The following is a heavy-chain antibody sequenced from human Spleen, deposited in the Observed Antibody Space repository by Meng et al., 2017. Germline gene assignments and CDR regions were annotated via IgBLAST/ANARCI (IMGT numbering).Heavy chain of an antibody. D-gene: IGHD2-15*01. CDR3: ARDFAPRGIPVVVGMY. V-gene: IGHV1-69*13. Sequence: QLVPLGPEVKKPGAAVRSFCKASGGTFNNYATTWGRPAPGQGLEWMGVIIPIFATTNYAQRFQGRVTITADESTSTAYMELSSLTSDDTAIYYCARDFAPRGIPVVVGMYWGQGTLVTVSS. J-gene: IGHJ4*02. CDR1: GGTFNNYA. CDR2: IIPIFATT.